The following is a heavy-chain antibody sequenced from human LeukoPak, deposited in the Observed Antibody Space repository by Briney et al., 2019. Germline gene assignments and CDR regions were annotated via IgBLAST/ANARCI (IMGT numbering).Heavy chain of an antibody. V-gene: IGHV1-69*04. D-gene: IGHD6-13*01. Sequence: ASVKVSCKASGGTFSSYAISWVRQAPGQGLEWMGRIIPILGIANYAQKFQGRVTITADKSTSTAYMELSSLRSEDTAVYYCATDTGHSREIAAAGLYYFDYWGQGTLVTVSS. CDR3: ATDTGHSREIAAAGLYYFDY. CDR1: GGTFSSYA. J-gene: IGHJ4*02. CDR2: IIPILGIA.